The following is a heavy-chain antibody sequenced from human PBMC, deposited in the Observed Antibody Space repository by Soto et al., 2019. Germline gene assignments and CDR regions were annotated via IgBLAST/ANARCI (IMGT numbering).Heavy chain of an antibody. CDR3: ARLMAETTYYYYYGMDV. CDR1: GGSFSCYY. J-gene: IGHJ6*02. V-gene: IGHV4-34*01. CDR2: INHSGST. D-gene: IGHD1-7*01. Sequence: PSETLSLTCAVYGGSFSCYYWSWIRQPPGKGLEWIGEINHSGSTNYNPSLKSRVTISVDTSKNQFSLKLSSVTAADTAVYYCARLMAETTYYYYYGMDVWGQGTTVTVSS.